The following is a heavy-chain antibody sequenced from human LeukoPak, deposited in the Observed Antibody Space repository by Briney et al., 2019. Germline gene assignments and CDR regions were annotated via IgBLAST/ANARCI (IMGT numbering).Heavy chain of an antibody. CDR3: ARDATLRIAVAAY. CDR1: GFTFSSYG. CDR2: IWYDGSNK. V-gene: IGHV3-33*01. Sequence: GGSLRLSCAASGFTFSSYGMHWVRQAPGKGLEWVAVIWYDGSNKYYADSVKGRFTISRDNSKNTLYLQMNSLRAEDTAVYCCARDATLRIAVAAYWGQGTLVTVSS. D-gene: IGHD6-19*01. J-gene: IGHJ4*02.